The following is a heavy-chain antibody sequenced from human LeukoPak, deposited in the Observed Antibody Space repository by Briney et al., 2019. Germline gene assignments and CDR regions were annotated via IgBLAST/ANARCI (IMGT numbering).Heavy chain of an antibody. Sequence: RASVKVSCKASGYTFTDYYMHWVRQAPGQELEWMGWINVNRGGTNYAQRFQGRVTMTRDTSITTAYMELSRLESDDTAVYYCARRYCSSTSCYYFDYWGQGTLVTVSS. CDR3: ARRYCSSTSCYYFDY. J-gene: IGHJ4*02. D-gene: IGHD2-2*01. CDR1: GYTFTDYY. CDR2: INVNRGGT. V-gene: IGHV1-2*02.